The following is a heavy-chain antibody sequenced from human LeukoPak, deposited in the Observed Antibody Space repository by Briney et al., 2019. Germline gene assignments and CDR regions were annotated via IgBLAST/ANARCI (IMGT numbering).Heavy chain of an antibody. CDR3: AKDLQGSGWTSYYYGMDV. CDR1: GFTFSSYG. J-gene: IGHJ6*02. D-gene: IGHD6-19*01. CDR2: ISYDGSNK. Sequence: QTGRSLRLSCAASGFTFSSYGMHWVRQAPGKGLEWGAVISYDGSNKYYADSVKGRFTISRDNSKNTLYLQMDSLRAEDTAVYYCAKDLQGSGWTSYYYGMDVWGQGTTVTVSS. V-gene: IGHV3-30*18.